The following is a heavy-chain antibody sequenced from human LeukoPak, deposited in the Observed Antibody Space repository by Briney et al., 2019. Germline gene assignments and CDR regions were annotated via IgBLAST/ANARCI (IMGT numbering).Heavy chain of an antibody. CDR2: ISYDGSNK. D-gene: IGHD1-26*01. V-gene: IGHV3-30-3*01. CDR3: ARSRVGVHFDY. Sequence: GGSLRLSCAASGFTFSNYVIHWVRQAPGKGLEWVAVISYDGSNKYYADSVKGRLTISRDNSKNTLYLQMNSLRAEDTAVYYCARSRVGVHFDYWGQGTLVTVSS. J-gene: IGHJ4*02. CDR1: GFTFSNYV.